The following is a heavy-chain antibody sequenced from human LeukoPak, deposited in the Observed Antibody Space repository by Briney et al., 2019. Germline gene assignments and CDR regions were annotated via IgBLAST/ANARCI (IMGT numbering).Heavy chain of an antibody. J-gene: IGHJ5*02. D-gene: IGHD2-15*01. Sequence: PSETLSLTCAVSGGSISSGGYSWSWLRQPPGKGLEWIGYIYHSGSTYYNPSLKSRVTISVDRSKNQFSLKLSSVTAADTAVYYCARSLRYCSGGSCYVNWFDPWGQGTLVTASS. V-gene: IGHV4-30-2*01. CDR1: GGSISSGGYS. CDR2: IYHSGST. CDR3: ARSLRYCSGGSCYVNWFDP.